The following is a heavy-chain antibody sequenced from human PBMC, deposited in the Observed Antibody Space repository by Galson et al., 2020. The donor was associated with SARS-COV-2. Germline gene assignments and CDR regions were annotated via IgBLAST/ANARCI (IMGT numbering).Heavy chain of an antibody. CDR2: IYSGGGGNI. CDR1: GFSVSSNY. CDR3: ASYGAGSLGYSCGMDG. Sequence: METGGSLRLSCAAPGFSVSSNYMTWVRQAPGKGLEWVSVIYSGGGGNIYYPDSVKGRFTISRDNSKNTLYLQRNNLRTEDTAVYYCASYGAGSLGYSCGMDGWGQGTTVTVSS. D-gene: IGHD3-10*01. V-gene: IGHV3-53*05. J-gene: IGHJ6*02.